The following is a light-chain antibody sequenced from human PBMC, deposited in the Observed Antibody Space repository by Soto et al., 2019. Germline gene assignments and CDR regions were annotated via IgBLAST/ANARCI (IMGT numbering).Light chain of an antibody. Sequence: EIVMTQSPATLSVSPGERVTLSCRASQSASSSLAWYQQKPGQPPRLLFYGASTRATGIPDRFSGSGSGTDFTLTITRLEPEDFAVYYCQQDYNLPITFGQGTRLEIK. CDR1: QSASSS. CDR2: GAS. J-gene: IGKJ5*01. CDR3: QQDYNLPIT. V-gene: IGKV3D-15*02.